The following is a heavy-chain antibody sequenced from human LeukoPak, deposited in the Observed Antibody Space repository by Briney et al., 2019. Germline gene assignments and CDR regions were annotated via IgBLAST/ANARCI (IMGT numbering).Heavy chain of an antibody. J-gene: IGHJ6*02. D-gene: IGHD2-21*01. CDR2: INHSGST. Sequence: PSETLSLTCAVYGGSFSGYYWSWIRQPPGKGLEWIGEINHSGSTNYNPSLKSRVTISVDTSKNQFSLKLSSVTAADTAVYYCASYSQYPYGMDVWGQGTTVTVSS. CDR3: ASYSQYPYGMDV. V-gene: IGHV4-34*01. CDR1: GGSFSGYY.